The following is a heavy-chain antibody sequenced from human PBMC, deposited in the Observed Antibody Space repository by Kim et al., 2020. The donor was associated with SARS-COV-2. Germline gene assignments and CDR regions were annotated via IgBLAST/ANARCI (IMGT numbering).Heavy chain of an antibody. V-gene: IGHV4-4*07. CDR2: IYTSGST. J-gene: IGHJ1*01. CDR1: GGSISSYY. CDR3: AREGGDDYVWGSYRSHAEYFQH. Sequence: SETLSLTCTVSGGSISSYYWSWIRQPAGKGLEWIGRIYTSGSTNYNPSLKSRVTMSVDTSKNQFSLKLSSVTAADTAVYYCAREGGDDYVWGSYRSHAEYFQHWGQGTLVTVSS. D-gene: IGHD3-16*02.